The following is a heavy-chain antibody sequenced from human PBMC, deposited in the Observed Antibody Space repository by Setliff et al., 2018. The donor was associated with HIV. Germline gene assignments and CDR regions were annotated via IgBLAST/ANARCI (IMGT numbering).Heavy chain of an antibody. CDR2: IIPILGIA. D-gene: IGHD3-22*01. J-gene: IGHJ4*02. CDR1: GYTFTKYG. CDR3: ARVNYYDSSGYLGY. V-gene: IGHV1-69*04. Sequence: SVKVSCKASGYTFTKYGISWVRQAPGQGLEWMGRIIPILGIANYAQKFQGRVTITADKSTSTAYMELSSLRSEDTAVYYCARVNYYDSSGYLGYWGQGTLVTVSS.